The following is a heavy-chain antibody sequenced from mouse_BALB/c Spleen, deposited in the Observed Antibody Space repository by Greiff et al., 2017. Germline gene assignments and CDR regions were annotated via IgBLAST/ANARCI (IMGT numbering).Heavy chain of an antibody. Sequence: EVMLVESGGGLVKLGGSLKLSCAASGFTFSSYYMSWVRQTPEKRLELVAAINSNGGSTYYPDTVKGRFTISRDNAKNTLYLQMSSLKSEDTALYYCARELDYAMDYWGQGTSVTVSS. V-gene: IGHV5-6-2*01. CDR2: INSNGGST. J-gene: IGHJ4*01. D-gene: IGHD4-1*01. CDR3: ARELDYAMDY. CDR1: GFTFSSYY.